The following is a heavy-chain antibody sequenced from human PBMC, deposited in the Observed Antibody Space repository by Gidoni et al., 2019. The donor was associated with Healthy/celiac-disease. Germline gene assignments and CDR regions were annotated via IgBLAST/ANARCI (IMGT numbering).Heavy chain of an antibody. J-gene: IGHJ2*01. CDR2: MNPNSGNT. CDR1: GYTFTSYD. Sequence: QVQLVQFGAEVKKPGASVKVPCKAAGYTFTSYDINWVRQATGQGLEWMGWMNPNSGNTGYAQKFQGRVTMTRNTSISTAYMELSSLRSEDTAVYYCARTPNWDDWYFDLWGRGTLVTVSS. D-gene: IGHD1-1*01. CDR3: ARTPNWDDWYFDL. V-gene: IGHV1-8*01.